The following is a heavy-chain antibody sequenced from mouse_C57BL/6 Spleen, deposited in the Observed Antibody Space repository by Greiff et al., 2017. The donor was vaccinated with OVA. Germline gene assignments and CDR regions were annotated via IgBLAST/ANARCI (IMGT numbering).Heavy chain of an antibody. CDR1: GYTFTSYW. CDR2: INPSNGGT. Sequence: QVQLQQSGTELVKPGASVKLSCKASGYTFTSYWMHWVKQRPGQGLEWIGNINPSNGGTNYNEKFKSKATLTVDKSSSTAYMQLSSLTSEDSAVYYCARESEDYDFFFAYWGQGTLVTVSA. D-gene: IGHD2-4*01. J-gene: IGHJ3*01. CDR3: ARESEDYDFFFAY. V-gene: IGHV1-53*01.